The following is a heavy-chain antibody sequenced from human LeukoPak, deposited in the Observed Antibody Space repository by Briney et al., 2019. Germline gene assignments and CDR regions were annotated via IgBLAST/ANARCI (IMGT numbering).Heavy chain of an antibody. V-gene: IGHV3-74*03. D-gene: IGHD3-10*01. CDR1: GFTFSRYW. CDR3: ARVDNRIEVIYGSGVDY. CDR2: ISPDGSTT. J-gene: IGHJ4*02. Sequence: ESGGSLRLSCAASGFTFSRYWMHWVRQAPGKGLMWVSRISPDGSTTLYADSVKGRFTISRDNAKNTLYLQMNSLGDEDTAVYYCARVDNRIEVIYGSGVDYWGQGTLVTVSS.